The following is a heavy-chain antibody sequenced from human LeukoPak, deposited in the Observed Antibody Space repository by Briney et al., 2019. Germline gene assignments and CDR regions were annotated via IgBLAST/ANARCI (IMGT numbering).Heavy chain of an antibody. Sequence: SETLSLTCAVYGGSFSGYYWSWIRQPPGKGLEWIGEINHSGSTNYNPSLKSRVTISVDTSKNQFSLKLSSVTAADMAVYYCAREPTYYYDSSGNHYFDYWGQGTLVTVSS. V-gene: IGHV4-34*01. CDR1: GGSFSGYY. CDR3: AREPTYYYDSSGNHYFDY. D-gene: IGHD3-22*01. CDR2: INHSGST. J-gene: IGHJ4*02.